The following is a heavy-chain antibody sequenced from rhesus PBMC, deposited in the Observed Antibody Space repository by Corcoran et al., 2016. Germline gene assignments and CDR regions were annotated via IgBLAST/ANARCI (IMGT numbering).Heavy chain of an antibody. CDR2: ISGSSGST. CDR3: ARGKYTYFDY. J-gene: IGHJ4*01. V-gene: IGHV4-65*01. D-gene: IGHD1-44*01. CDR1: GGSISSSNW. Sequence: QVQLQESGPGLVKPSETLSLTCAVSGGSISSSNWWSWIRQPPGKGLEWIGYISGSSGSTYNNHTLKSRVTISTDTSKNQFSLKLSSVTAADTAVYYCARGKYTYFDYWGQGVLVTVSS.